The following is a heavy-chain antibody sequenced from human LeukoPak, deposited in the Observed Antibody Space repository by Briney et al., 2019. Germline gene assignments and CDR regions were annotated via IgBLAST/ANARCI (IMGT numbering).Heavy chain of an antibody. J-gene: IGHJ6*02. CDR1: GGSISSYY. V-gene: IGHV4-59*08. Sequence: SETLSLTCTVSGGSISSYYRSWIRQPPGKGLEWIGYIYYSGSTNYNPSLKSRVTISVDTSKNQFSLKLSSVTAADTAVYYCARQGRYDLTVYGMDVWGQGTTVTVSS. D-gene: IGHD3-3*01. CDR2: IYYSGST. CDR3: ARQGRYDLTVYGMDV.